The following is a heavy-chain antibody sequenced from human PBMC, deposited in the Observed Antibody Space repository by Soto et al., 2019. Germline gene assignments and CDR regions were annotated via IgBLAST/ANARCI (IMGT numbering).Heavy chain of an antibody. CDR2: ISSSSSYI. CDR1: GFTFSSYS. Sequence: GGSLRLSCAASGFTFSSYSMNWVRQAPGKGLEWVSSISSSSSYIYYADSVKGRFTISRDNAKNSLYLQMNSLRAEDTAVYYCARLKDIVVVPAAPLDYWGQGTLVTAPQ. J-gene: IGHJ4*02. D-gene: IGHD2-2*01. CDR3: ARLKDIVVVPAAPLDY. V-gene: IGHV3-21*01.